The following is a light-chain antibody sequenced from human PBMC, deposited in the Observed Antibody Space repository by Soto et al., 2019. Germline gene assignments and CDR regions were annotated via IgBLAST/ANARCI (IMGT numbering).Light chain of an antibody. V-gene: IGKV1-17*03. CDR2: AAS. J-gene: IGKJ4*01. CDR3: LQHRSYPLT. CDR1: QGIDNY. Sequence: IQLTQSPSSLSASVGDRVTITCRASQGIDNYLAWFQQKPGKVPQRLIYAASTLQSGVPSRFSGSGSGTEFTLTISSLQPEDFATYYCLQHRSYPLTFGGGTKVDIK.